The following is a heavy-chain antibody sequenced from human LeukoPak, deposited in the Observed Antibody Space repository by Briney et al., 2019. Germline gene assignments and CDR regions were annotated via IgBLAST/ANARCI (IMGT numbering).Heavy chain of an antibody. V-gene: IGHV3-30*03. J-gene: IGHJ4*02. Sequence: GTSLRLSCAASGFPFSDYGMYWVRQAPGKGLEWLAVISHDGSNKHYADSVKGRITISRDNSMNTLYLQMNSLTAEDTAVYFCARGLRDGYTLFYFDYWGQGTLVTVSS. CDR3: ARGLRDGYTLFYFDY. D-gene: IGHD5-24*01. CDR1: GFPFSDYG. CDR2: ISHDGSNK.